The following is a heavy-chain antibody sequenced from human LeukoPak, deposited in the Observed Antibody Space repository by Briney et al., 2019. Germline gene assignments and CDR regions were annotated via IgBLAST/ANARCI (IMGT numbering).Heavy chain of an antibody. Sequence: GESLKISCKGSGYSFTNYWISWVRQMPGKGLEWMGRIDPSDSYTNYSPSFQGHVTISADKSISTAYLQWSSLKASDTAMYYCARYTTGDFDYWGQGTLVTVSS. CDR2: IDPSDSYT. D-gene: IGHD1-1*01. CDR1: GYSFTNYW. CDR3: ARYTTGDFDY. V-gene: IGHV5-10-1*01. J-gene: IGHJ4*02.